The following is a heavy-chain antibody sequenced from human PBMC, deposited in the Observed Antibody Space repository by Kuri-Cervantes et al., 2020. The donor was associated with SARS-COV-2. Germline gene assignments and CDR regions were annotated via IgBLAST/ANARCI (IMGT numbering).Heavy chain of an antibody. D-gene: IGHD3-3*01. Sequence: ASVKVSCKASGYTFTDYYMHWVRQAPGQGPEWMGWINPNGDTNAAQKFQGRVPMTRDPSTSTVHMELSRLRFDDTAVFYCARAGEEEYYDFWSGYYHFDYWGQGTLVTVSS. CDR3: ARAGEEEYYDFWSGYYHFDY. J-gene: IGHJ4*02. CDR2: INPNGDT. V-gene: IGHV1-2*02. CDR1: GYTFTDYY.